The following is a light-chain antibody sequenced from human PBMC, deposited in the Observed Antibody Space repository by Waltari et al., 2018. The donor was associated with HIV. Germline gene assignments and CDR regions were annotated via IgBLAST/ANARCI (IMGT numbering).Light chain of an antibody. J-gene: IGLJ2*01. CDR3: QSYDSSLTVSV. Sequence: QSVLTQPPSVSGAPGQRVTISCTGSSSNIGAGYDVHWYQQLPGTAPKLLIYGNTNRPSGVPDRFSGAKSGTSPSLAITGLQAEDEAEYYCQSYDSSLTVSVFGGGTKLTVL. CDR2: GNT. V-gene: IGLV1-40*01. CDR1: SSNIGAGYD.